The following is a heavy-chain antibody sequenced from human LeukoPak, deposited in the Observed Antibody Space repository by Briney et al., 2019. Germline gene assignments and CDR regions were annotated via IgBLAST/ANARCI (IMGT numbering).Heavy chain of an antibody. CDR3: AREAAVAGKGSFDY. CDR1: GFTFSSYG. CDR2: IWYDGSNK. V-gene: IGHV3-33*01. J-gene: IGHJ4*02. D-gene: IGHD6-19*01. Sequence: GGSLRLSCAASGFTFSSYGIHWVRQAPGKGLEWVAVIWYDGSNKYYADSVKGRFTISRDNSKNTLYLQMNSLRAEDTAVYYCAREAAVAGKGSFDYWGQGTLVTVSS.